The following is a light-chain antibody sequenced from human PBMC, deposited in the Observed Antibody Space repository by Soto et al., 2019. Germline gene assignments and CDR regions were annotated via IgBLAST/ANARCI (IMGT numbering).Light chain of an antibody. J-gene: IGKJ3*01. V-gene: IGKV3-20*01. Sequence: EIVMTQSPATLSVSPGETATLSCRASQYVGTRLAWYQHKPGQAPRLLIYGASSRATGIPDRFSGSGSGTDFTLTISRLEPEDFAVYYCQQYGSSPPITFGPGTKVDIK. CDR1: QYVGTR. CDR3: QQYGSSPPIT. CDR2: GAS.